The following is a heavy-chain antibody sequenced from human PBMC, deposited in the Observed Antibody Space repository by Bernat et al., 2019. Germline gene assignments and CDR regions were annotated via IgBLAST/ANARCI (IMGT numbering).Heavy chain of an antibody. Sequence: QVQLVQSGAEVKKPGSSVKVSCKASGGTFSSYAISWVRQAPGQGLEWMGGIIPIFGTANYAQKFQGRVTITADESTSTAYMELSSLRSEDTAVYYCARDNRIRTHYYYYGMDVWGQGTTVTVSS. D-gene: IGHD2/OR15-2a*01. CDR3: ARDNRIRTHYYYYGMDV. J-gene: IGHJ6*02. CDR2: IIPIFGTA. CDR1: GGTFSSYA. V-gene: IGHV1-69*01.